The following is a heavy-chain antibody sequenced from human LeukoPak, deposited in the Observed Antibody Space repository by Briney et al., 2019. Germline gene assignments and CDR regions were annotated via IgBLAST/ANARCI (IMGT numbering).Heavy chain of an antibody. J-gene: IGHJ4*02. D-gene: IGHD3-22*01. CDR1: GYTFTSYG. CDR3: AREGDYYDSSGPRGVFDY. CDR2: ISAYNGNT. Sequence: ASVKVSCKASGYTFTSYGISWVRQAPGQGLEWMGWISAYNGNTNYARKLQGRVTMTTDTSTSTAYMELRSLRSDDTAVYYCAREGDYYDSSGPRGVFDYWGQGTLVTVSS. V-gene: IGHV1-18*01.